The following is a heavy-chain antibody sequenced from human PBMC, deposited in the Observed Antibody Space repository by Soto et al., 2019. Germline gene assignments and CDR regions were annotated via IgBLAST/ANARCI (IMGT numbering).Heavy chain of an antibody. CDR3: ATLGQVYCSSTSCLYNWFDP. V-gene: IGHV1-3*01. D-gene: IGHD2-2*01. J-gene: IGHJ5*02. Sequence: ASVKVSCKASGYTFTSYAMHWVRQAPGQRLEWMGWINAGNGNTKYSQKFQGRATITRDTSASTAYMELSSLRSEDTAVYYCATLGQVYCSSTSCLYNWFDPWGQGTLVTVSS. CDR1: GYTFTSYA. CDR2: INAGNGNT.